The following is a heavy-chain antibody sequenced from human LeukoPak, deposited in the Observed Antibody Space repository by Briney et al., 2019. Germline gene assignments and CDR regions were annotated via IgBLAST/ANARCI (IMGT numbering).Heavy chain of an antibody. CDR2: IWYDGSNK. Sequence: PGGSLRLSCATSGFTFSSYGMHWVRQAPGKGLEWVAVIWYDGSNKYYAESVKGRFTISRDNSKNTLYLQMNSLRAEDTAVYYCPRVREGGYYDYWGQGTLVTVSS. CDR3: PRVREGGYYDY. J-gene: IGHJ4*02. V-gene: IGHV3-33*01. CDR1: GFTFSSYG. D-gene: IGHD1-26*01.